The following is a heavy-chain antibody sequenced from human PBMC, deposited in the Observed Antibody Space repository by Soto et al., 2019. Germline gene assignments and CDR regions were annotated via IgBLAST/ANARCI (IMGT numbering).Heavy chain of an antibody. CDR2: TIPMFGTT. CDR1: GGTFNNYA. Sequence: QVQLVQSGAEVKKPESSVRVSCKASGGTFNNYAITWVRQAPGQGLEWMGGTIPMFGTTNYAEKFQGRVWITADESTNTAYMQLSSLRSEDTAVYYCTRFGIRYHSIGFYLGIDGMDVWGQGTTVIVSS. V-gene: IGHV1-69*12. CDR3: TRFGIRYHSIGFYLGIDGMDV. J-gene: IGHJ6*02. D-gene: IGHD3-22*01.